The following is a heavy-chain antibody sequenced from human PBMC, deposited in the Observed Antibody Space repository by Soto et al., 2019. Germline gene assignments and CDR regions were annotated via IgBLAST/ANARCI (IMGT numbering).Heavy chain of an antibody. J-gene: IGHJ6*02. Sequence: ASVKVSCKASVYSFTNFLIHWVRQAPGQGLEWMGMIDSSFGITRDAQRLQGRITMTTDESTSTAYMELSSLRSEDTAVYYCARGCSVPPGYCSSTSCSYYYYYGMDVWGQGTTVTVSS. CDR3: ARGCSVPPGYCSSTSCSYYYYYGMDV. CDR1: VYSFTNFL. CDR2: IDSSFGIT. D-gene: IGHD2-2*01. V-gene: IGHV1-46*01.